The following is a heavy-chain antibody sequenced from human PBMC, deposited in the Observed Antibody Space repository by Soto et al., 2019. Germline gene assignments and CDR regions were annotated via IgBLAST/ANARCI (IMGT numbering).Heavy chain of an antibody. CDR1: GFTFSTYD. V-gene: IGHV3-21*01. D-gene: IGHD1-26*01. CDR2: ISSTRIYI. Sequence: EVQLVESGGGLVKPGGSLRLSCAASGFTFSTYDINWVRQAPGKGLEWVSSISSTRIYIYYADSVKGRFTISRDNAKNSLYLQRNSLRAEDTAVYYCARTRVDLGATGTDYGMDVWVQGTTVTVSS. CDR3: ARTRVDLGATGTDYGMDV. J-gene: IGHJ6*02.